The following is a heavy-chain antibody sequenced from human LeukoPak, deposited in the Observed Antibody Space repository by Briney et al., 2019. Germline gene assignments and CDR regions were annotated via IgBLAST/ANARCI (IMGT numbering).Heavy chain of an antibody. CDR3: ARSGYSSGPDY. J-gene: IGHJ4*02. CDR1: GGSISSYD. D-gene: IGHD6-19*01. Sequence: SETLSLTCTVSGGSISSYDWSWIRQPAGRGLEWIGRIYFSGSTDYNPSLKSRVTMSVDTSKNQFSLKLSSVTAADTAVYYCARSGYSSGPDYWGQGTLVTVSS. V-gene: IGHV4-4*07. CDR2: IYFSGST.